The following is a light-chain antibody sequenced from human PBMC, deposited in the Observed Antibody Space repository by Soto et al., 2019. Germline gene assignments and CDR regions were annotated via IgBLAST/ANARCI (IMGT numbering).Light chain of an antibody. Sequence: DIQMTQSPSTLSASVGDTVTVTCRASQSVSGWLAWYQQKPGKAPKVLIYKASSLESGVPSRFSGSGSGTEFTLTISSLQPDDFATYYCQQYNSYSRTFGQGTKVDI. J-gene: IGKJ1*01. CDR1: QSVSGW. V-gene: IGKV1-5*03. CDR3: QQYNSYSRT. CDR2: KAS.